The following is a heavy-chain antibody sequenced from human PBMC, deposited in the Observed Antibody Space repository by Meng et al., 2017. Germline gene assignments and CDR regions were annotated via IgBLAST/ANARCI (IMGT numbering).Heavy chain of an antibody. CDR3: ARVNYGSGSYAPNYYYYGMDV. V-gene: IGHV4-59*01. J-gene: IGHJ6*02. CDR2: IYHSGST. Sequence: SETLSLTCTVSGGSISSYYWSWIRQPPGKGLEWIGSIYHSGSTYYNPSLKSRVTISVDTSKNQFSLKLSSVTAADTAVYYCARVNYGSGSYAPNYYYYGMDVWGQGTTVTVSS. CDR1: GGSISSYY. D-gene: IGHD3-10*01.